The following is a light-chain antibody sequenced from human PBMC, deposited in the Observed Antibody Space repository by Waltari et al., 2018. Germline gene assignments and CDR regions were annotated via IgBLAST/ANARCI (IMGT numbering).Light chain of an antibody. V-gene: IGLV1-47*01. CDR3: AAWDNSLSGRVV. CDR2: KNN. CDR1: SANIGRTN. J-gene: IGLJ2*01. Sequence: QSVVTQPPSASGTPGQGVPISCSGRSANIGRTNVYWSQQLPGTAPKLLIYKNNLRPSGVPDRFSGSKSGPSATLAISGLRSEDEADYYCAAWDNSLSGRVVFGGGTKLTVL.